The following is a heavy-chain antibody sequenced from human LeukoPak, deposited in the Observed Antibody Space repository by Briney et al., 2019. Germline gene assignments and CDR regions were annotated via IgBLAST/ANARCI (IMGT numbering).Heavy chain of an antibody. J-gene: IGHJ5*02. D-gene: IGHD2-15*01. V-gene: IGHV3-21*01. CDR3: ARPLYCSGGICYWFDP. Sequence: AGGSLRLSCAASGFTFSTYTMNWVRQAPGKGLEWVASISSSSRSIFYADSVKGRFTISRDNAKNSLYLQMDSLRAEDTAIYYCARPLYCSGGICYWFDPWGQGTLVTVSS. CDR2: ISSSSRSI. CDR1: GFTFSTYT.